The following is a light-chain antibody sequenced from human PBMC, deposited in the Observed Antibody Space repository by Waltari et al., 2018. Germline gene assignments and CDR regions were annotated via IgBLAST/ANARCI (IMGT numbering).Light chain of an antibody. Sequence: EIVMTQSPLSLHVTPGEPASISCRSSQSLLHSNGYNELDWYLQQPGQSPQILIYLGSNRASGVPDRFSGSGSGTDFTLKSSRVEAEDAGVYYCMEALQSVTFGQGTRLEIK. V-gene: IGKV2-28*01. J-gene: IGKJ5*01. CDR1: QSLLHSNGYNE. CDR3: MEALQSVT. CDR2: LGS.